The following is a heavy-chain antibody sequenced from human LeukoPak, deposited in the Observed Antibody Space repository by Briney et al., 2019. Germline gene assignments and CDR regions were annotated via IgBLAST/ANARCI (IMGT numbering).Heavy chain of an antibody. D-gene: IGHD3-16*02. CDR1: GFTCNTYS. Sequence: GGSLRLSCAASGFTCNTYSRNWVRQAPEKGLEWLSYISSSSGTIYYADSVKGRFTISRDNAKTSLYLQMNSLRAEDTAVYYCARDTRSLMDVWGQGTTVTVSS. CDR2: ISSSSGTI. V-gene: IGHV3-48*01. CDR3: ARDTRSLMDV. J-gene: IGHJ6*02.